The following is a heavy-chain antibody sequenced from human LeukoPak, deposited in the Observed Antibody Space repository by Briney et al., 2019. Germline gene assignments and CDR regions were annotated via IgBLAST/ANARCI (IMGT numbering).Heavy chain of an antibody. D-gene: IGHD2-2*01. J-gene: IGHJ6*03. V-gene: IGHV1-69*02. Sequence: SVKVFCKASGGTFSSYTTSWVRQAPGQGLEWMGRIIPILGIANYAQKFQGRVTITADKSTSTAYMELSSLRSEDTAVYYCASDPVRYCSSTSCYQKGHYYYYYMDVWGKGTTVTVSS. CDR3: ASDPVRYCSSTSCYQKGHYYYYYMDV. CDR2: IIPILGIA. CDR1: GGTFSSYT.